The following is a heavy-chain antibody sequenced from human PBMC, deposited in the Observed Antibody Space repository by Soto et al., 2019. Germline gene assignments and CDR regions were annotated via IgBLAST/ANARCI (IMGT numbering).Heavy chain of an antibody. J-gene: IGHJ4*02. D-gene: IGHD2-8*01. CDR2: ISGDGTTT. V-gene: IGHV3-74*01. Sequence: EVQLVESGGGLVQPGEALRLACAASGFSIRKYWMHWVRQAPGKGPVWVSYISGDGTTTDYAGSVKGRFTISRDNAKNKQFLQMESVRVEDTAIYFCAIQDCTNDVCLEAAVTVGGALEYWGRGAQVTVSS. CDR1: GFSIRKYW. CDR3: AIQDCTNDVCLEAAVTVGGALEY.